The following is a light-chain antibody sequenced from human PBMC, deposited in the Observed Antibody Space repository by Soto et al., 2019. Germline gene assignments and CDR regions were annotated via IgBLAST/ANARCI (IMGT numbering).Light chain of an antibody. CDR2: DAS. V-gene: IGKV3-11*01. CDR3: QQRYAWPPIT. Sequence: EIVLTQSPATLSLSPGERATLSCRASRSVRSYLAWYQQKPGQAPRLLIYDASNRAAGIPDRFSGSGSETDFTLTISILLPEDFAVYYCQQRYAWPPITFGQGTRLEIK. J-gene: IGKJ5*01. CDR1: RSVRSY.